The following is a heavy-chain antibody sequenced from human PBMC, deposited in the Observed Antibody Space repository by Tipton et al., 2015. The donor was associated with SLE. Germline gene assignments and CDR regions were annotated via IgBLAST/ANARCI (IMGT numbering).Heavy chain of an antibody. CDR1: GFTFGSYA. D-gene: IGHD4-17*01. CDR2: ISGSDDYT. V-gene: IGHV3-23*01. CDR3: ARRAYGDYGFDY. J-gene: IGHJ4*02. Sequence: SLRLSCTASGFTFGSYAMTWVRQAPGKGLEWVSAISGSDDYTYYANSVKGRFTISRDNSKNTLYLQTNTLRADDTAVYYCARRAYGDYGFDYWGQGTLVTVSS.